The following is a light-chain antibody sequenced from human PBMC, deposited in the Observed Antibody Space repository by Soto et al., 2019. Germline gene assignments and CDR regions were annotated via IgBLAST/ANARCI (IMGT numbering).Light chain of an antibody. V-gene: IGLV2-14*01. CDR3: SSYTSSSTLYV. Sequence: ALTPPASVSGSPGQSITISCTGTRSDVGGYNYVSWYQQHPGKAPKLMIYDVSNRPSGVSNRFSGSKSGNTASLTISGLQAEDEADYYCSSYTSSSTLYVFGTGTKVTVL. CDR2: DVS. CDR1: RSDVGGYNY. J-gene: IGLJ1*01.